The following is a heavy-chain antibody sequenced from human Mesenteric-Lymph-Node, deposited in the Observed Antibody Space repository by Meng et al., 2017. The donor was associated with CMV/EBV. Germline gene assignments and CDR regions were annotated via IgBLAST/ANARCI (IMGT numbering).Heavy chain of an antibody. D-gene: IGHD5-24*01. CDR3: ARDLGRPLATMRGPY. V-gene: IGHV3-48*04. CDR2: ISSSGSTI. CDR1: GFTFSSYW. Sequence: GGSLRLSCAASGFTFSSYWMTWVRQAPGKGLEWVSYISSSGSTIYYADSVKGRFTISRDNAKNSLYLQMNSLRAEDTAVYYCARDLGRPLATMRGPYWGQGTLVTVSS. J-gene: IGHJ4*02.